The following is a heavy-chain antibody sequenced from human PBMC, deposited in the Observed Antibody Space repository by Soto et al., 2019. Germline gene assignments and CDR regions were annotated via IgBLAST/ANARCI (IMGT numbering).Heavy chain of an antibody. V-gene: IGHV4-34*01. CDR3: ARDNTYYDILTGYYFYYYYYMDV. J-gene: IGHJ6*03. D-gene: IGHD3-9*01. Sequence: SQTLSLTCAVYGGSFSGYYWSWIRQPPGKGLEWIGEINHSGSTNYNPSLKSRVTISVDTSKNQFSLKLSSVTAADTAVYYCARDNTYYDILTGYYFYYYYYMDVWGKGTTVTVSS. CDR2: INHSGST. CDR1: GGSFSGYY.